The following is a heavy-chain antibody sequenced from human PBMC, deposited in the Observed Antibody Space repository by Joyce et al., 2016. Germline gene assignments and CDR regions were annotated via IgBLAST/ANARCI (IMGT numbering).Heavy chain of an antibody. Sequence: EVQLVESGGGLVQPGGSLRLSCAASGFTFSDHYMEGVRQAPGKGVEWVCRIGKKPNSYTTEYAASVKGRFTISRDDSKNSLYLQMNSLKTEDTAVYYCVRVRADYYVDYWGQGTLVIVSS. J-gene: IGHJ4*02. CDR1: GFTFSDHY. V-gene: IGHV3-72*01. CDR2: IGKKPNSYTT. CDR3: VRVRADYYVDY.